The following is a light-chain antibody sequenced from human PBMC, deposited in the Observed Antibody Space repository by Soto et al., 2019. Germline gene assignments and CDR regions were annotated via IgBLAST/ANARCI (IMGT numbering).Light chain of an antibody. V-gene: IGLV2-11*01. CDR1: SSDVGGYIF. Sequence: TPQRSDVESPGQSVTISCTGTSSDVGGYIFVSLYQQHPRKAPTFIIYNVNKRPSGVPDRFSGSKSGNTASLTISGLQAEDEADYYCCSYAGSYSWVFGGGP. CDR3: CSYAGSYSWV. J-gene: IGLJ3*02. CDR2: NVN.